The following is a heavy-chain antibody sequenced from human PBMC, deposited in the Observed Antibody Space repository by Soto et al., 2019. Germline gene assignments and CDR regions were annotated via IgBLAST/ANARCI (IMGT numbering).Heavy chain of an antibody. CDR1: GFTFSSYS. V-gene: IGHV3-21*01. J-gene: IGHJ4*02. D-gene: IGHD6-13*01. CDR2: ISSSSSYI. Sequence: EVQLVESGGGLVKPGGSLRLSCAASGFTFSSYSMNWVRQAPGKGLEWVSSISSSSSYIYYADSVKGRFTISRDNAKNFLYLTMNGLRAGDSAAYCGERGLKAYKAAARTFDSWGQGPLVTVS. CDR3: ERGLKAYKAAARTFDS.